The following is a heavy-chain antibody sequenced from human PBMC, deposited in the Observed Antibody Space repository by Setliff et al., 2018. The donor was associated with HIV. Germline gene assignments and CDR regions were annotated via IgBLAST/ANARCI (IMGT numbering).Heavy chain of an antibody. CDR2: ISTSGST. J-gene: IGHJ6*03. CDR1: GASISTYS. Sequence: PSETLSLTCIVSGASISTYSWSWIRQSPGKGLECIGYISTSGSTNYNPSLKSRVTISLDTSKNQFSLKLTSVTAADTAVYYCARDDSGYYYYMDVWGKGTSVTSP. V-gene: IGHV4-4*09. CDR3: ARDDSGYYYYMDV. D-gene: IGHD3-22*01.